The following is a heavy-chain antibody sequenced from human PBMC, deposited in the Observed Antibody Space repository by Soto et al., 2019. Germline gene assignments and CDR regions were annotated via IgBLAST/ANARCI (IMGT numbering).Heavy chain of an antibody. V-gene: IGHV4-4*02. CDR2: IHHGGST. J-gene: IGHJ4*02. CDR1: GDSISSMNW. Sequence: PSETLSLTCAVSGDSISSMNWWSWVRQPPGKGLEWIGEIHHGGSTNYNPSLKSRVTISVEKSKNQFSLKLSSVTAADTAVYYCARYDYGSGSDYHLDYWGQGILVTVSS. D-gene: IGHD3-10*01. CDR3: ARYDYGSGSDYHLDY.